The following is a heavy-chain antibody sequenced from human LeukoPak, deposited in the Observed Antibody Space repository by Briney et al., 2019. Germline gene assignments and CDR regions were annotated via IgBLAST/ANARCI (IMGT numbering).Heavy chain of an antibody. CDR3: AGDEDSSSLDY. CDR2: IYTSGST. Sequence: SETLSLTCTVSGGSISSYYWSWIRQPAGKGLEWIGRIYTSGSTNYNPSLRSRVTMSVDTSKSQFSLKLSSVTAADTAVYYCAGDEDSSSLDYWGQGTLVTVSS. J-gene: IGHJ4*02. CDR1: GGSISSYY. D-gene: IGHD6-13*01. V-gene: IGHV4-4*07.